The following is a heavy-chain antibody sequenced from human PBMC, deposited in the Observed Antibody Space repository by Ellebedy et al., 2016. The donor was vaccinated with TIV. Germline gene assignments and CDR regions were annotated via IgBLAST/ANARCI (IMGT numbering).Heavy chain of an antibody. Sequence: ASVKVSCKASGYTFTSYGISWVRQAPGQGLEWMGWISAYNGNTNYAQKLQGRVTMTTDTSTSTAYMELRSLRSDDTAVYYCARALGGDIVVVVAATLEYYFDYWGQGTLVTVSS. D-gene: IGHD2-15*01. CDR2: ISAYNGNT. J-gene: IGHJ4*02. CDR3: ARALGGDIVVVVAATLEYYFDY. CDR1: GYTFTSYG. V-gene: IGHV1-18*04.